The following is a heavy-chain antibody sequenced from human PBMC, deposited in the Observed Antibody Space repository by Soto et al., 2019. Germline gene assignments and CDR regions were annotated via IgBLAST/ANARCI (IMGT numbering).Heavy chain of an antibody. V-gene: IGHV1-8*01. D-gene: IGHD3-10*01. CDR2: MNPNSGNT. CDR1: GYTFTSYD. J-gene: IGHJ3*02. Sequence: ASVKVSCKASGYTFTSYDINWVRQATGQGLEWMGWMNPNSGNTGYAQKFQGRVTMTRNTSISTAYMELSSLRSEDTDVYYCATLWFGELSVYDAFDIWGQGTMVTVSS. CDR3: ATLWFGELSVYDAFDI.